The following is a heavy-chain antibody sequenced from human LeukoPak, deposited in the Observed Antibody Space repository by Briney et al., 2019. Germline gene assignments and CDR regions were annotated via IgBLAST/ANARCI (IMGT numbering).Heavy chain of an antibody. CDR2: IRYDGSNK. CDR1: GFTFSSYG. D-gene: IGHD3-10*01. Sequence: PGGSLRLSCAASGFTFSSYGMHWVRQAPGKGLEWVAFIRYDGSNKYYADSVKGRFTISRDNSKNTLYLQMNSLRAEDTAVYYCASARRFMVRGADFDYWGQGTLVTVSS. J-gene: IGHJ4*02. V-gene: IGHV3-30*02. CDR3: ASARRFMVRGADFDY.